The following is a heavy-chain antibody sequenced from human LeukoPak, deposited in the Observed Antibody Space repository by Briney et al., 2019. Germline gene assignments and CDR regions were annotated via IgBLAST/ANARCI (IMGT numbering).Heavy chain of an antibody. Sequence: GASVKVSCKASRYTFTDYYMHWVRQAPGQGLEWMGWINPNGGGTNYAQKFQGRVTLTRDTSISTVYMELGRLTSGDTAVYYCARGYDLLSYFDYWGQGTLVTVSS. D-gene: IGHD3-9*01. CDR3: ARGYDLLSYFDY. CDR2: INPNGGGT. CDR1: RYTFTDYY. J-gene: IGHJ4*02. V-gene: IGHV1-2*02.